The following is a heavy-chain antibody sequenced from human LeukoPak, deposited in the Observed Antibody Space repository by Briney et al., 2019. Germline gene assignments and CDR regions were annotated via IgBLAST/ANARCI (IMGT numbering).Heavy chain of an antibody. V-gene: IGHV3-23*01. CDR1: GFTFSKFP. J-gene: IGHJ4*02. Sequence: GGSLRLSCAASGFTFSKFPMGWVRQAPGKGLEWVSSISGNGGSTYYSDSVKGRFTISRDNSKNTLYLQMNSLRAEDTAVYYCASRACSGGSCHFDYWGQGTLVTVSS. D-gene: IGHD2-15*01. CDR2: ISGNGGST. CDR3: ASRACSGGSCHFDY.